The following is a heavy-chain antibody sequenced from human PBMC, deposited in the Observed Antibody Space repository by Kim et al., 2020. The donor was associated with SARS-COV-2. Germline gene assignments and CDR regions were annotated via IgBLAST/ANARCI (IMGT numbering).Heavy chain of an antibody. D-gene: IGHD3-22*01. Sequence: SPSFPGHCTISADKSSSTAYLRWSSLTASDTAMYYCARHGSSGYYGFDYWGQGTLVTVSS. CDR3: ARHGSSGYYGFDY. V-gene: IGHV5-10-1*01. J-gene: IGHJ4*02.